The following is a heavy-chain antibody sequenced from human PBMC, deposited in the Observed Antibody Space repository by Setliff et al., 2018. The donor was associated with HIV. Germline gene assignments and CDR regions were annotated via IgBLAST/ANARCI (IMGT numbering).Heavy chain of an antibody. D-gene: IGHD4-17*01. V-gene: IGHV1-46*01. J-gene: IGHJ1*01. CDR2: ISPSGIST. CDR3: ASASGDYEPYQY. Sequence: ASVKVSCKASGYTFTRYYMHWVRQAPGQGLEWMGMISPSGISTSYAQKFQGRVTMTRDTSTSTAYMELSSLRSEDTAVYYCASASGDYEPYQYWGQGTLVTVSS. CDR1: GYTFTRYY.